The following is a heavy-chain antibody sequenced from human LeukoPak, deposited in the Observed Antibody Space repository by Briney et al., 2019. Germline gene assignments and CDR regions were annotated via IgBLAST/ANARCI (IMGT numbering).Heavy chain of an antibody. CDR1: GGAFRGYY. Sequence: SETLSLTCAVCGGAFRGYYWSWIRQPPGKGLEWMGEINHSGSTNYNPSLKSRVTISVDTSKNQFSLKLSSVTAADTAVYYCAGLIKAVAGGGDDYWGQGTLVTVSS. CDR3: AGLIKAVAGGGDDY. V-gene: IGHV4-34*01. D-gene: IGHD6-19*01. CDR2: INHSGST. J-gene: IGHJ4*02.